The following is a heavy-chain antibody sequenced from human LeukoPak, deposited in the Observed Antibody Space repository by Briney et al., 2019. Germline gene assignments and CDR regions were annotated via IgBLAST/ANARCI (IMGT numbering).Heavy chain of an antibody. CDR3: AREAVAGSFDY. CDR2: IIPIFGTA. Sequence: EASVKVSCKASGGTFSSYAISWVRQAPGQGLEWMGGIIPIFGTANYAQKFQGRVTITAGESTSTAYMELSSLRSEDTAVYYCAREAVAGSFDYWGQGTLVTVSS. CDR1: GGTFSSYA. V-gene: IGHV1-69*01. D-gene: IGHD6-19*01. J-gene: IGHJ4*02.